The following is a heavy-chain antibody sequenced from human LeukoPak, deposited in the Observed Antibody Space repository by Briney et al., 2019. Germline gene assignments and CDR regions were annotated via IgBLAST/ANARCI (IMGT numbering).Heavy chain of an antibody. V-gene: IGHV1-69*04. J-gene: IGHJ4*02. D-gene: IGHD5-18*01. CDR3: ARRSYSYGSYFFDY. CDR1: GDTFSSYA. CDR2: IIPILGIA. Sequence: SVKVSCKASGDTFSSYAISWVRQAPGQGLEWMGRIIPILGIANYAQKFQGRVTITVDKSTSTAYMELSSLRSEDTAVYYCARRSYSYGSYFFDYWGQGTLVTVSS.